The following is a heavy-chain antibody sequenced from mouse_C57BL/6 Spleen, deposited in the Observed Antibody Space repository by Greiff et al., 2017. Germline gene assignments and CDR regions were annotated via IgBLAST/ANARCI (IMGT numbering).Heavy chain of an antibody. J-gene: IGHJ4*01. CDR3: ARTSYAMDY. CDR2: IWSGGST. V-gene: IGHV2-2*01. CDR1: GFSLTSYG. Sequence: VQLQQSGPGLVQPSQSLSITCTVSGFSLTSYGVHWVRQSPGKGLEWLGVIWSGGSTDYNAAFISRLSISKDNSKSQVFFKMNSLQADDTAIYYCARTSYAMDYWGQGTSVTVS.